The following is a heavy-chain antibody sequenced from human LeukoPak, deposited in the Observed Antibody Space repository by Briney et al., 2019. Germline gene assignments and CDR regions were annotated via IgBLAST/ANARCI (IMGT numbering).Heavy chain of an antibody. CDR2: INKDGKNK. CDR3: SRSLDY. CDR1: GFPFSGYW. Sequence: PGGSLRLSCVASGFPFSGYWMDGVRQAQGKGREWVAKINKDGKNKYYAASVRGGLSISRDNAKNSLYLQMNSLRAEDTGVYYCSRSLDYLGQGALVTVSS. V-gene: IGHV3-7*01. J-gene: IGHJ4*02.